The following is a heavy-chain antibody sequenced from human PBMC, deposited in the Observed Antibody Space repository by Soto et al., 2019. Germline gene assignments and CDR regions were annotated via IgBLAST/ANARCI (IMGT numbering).Heavy chain of an antibody. CDR1: GYSISSGSY. CDR2: INNGGPT. V-gene: IGHV4-38-2*02. D-gene: IGHD6-19*01. J-gene: IGHJ4*03. CDR3: ARVHVMVVAGSTFDY. Sequence: TLSLTCTVSGYSISSGSYWAWLRQPPVKVPECISSINNGGPTYSNRSLNIRITISVNTSNNRFALELPSVTAADPAVYYCARVHVMVVAGSTFDYWGHWTLVTVS.